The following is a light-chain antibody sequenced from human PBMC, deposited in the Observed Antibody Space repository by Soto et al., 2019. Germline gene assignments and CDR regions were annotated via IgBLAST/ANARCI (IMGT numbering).Light chain of an antibody. CDR1: QSVSSN. J-gene: IGKJ4*01. V-gene: IGKV3D-15*01. CDR2: GAS. Sequence: EIVMTQSPATLSVSPGERATLSCRASQSVSSNLAWYQQKPGQAPRLLIYGASTRATGIPARFSGSGSGTEFTLTLSSLQSEDFAGYYCQQYNNWPGLTFGGGTKVEIK. CDR3: QQYNNWPGLT.